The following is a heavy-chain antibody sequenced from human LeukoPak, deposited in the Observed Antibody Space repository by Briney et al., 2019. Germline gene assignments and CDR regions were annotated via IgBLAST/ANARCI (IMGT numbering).Heavy chain of an antibody. CDR2: IIPILGIA. V-gene: IGHV1-69*04. Sequence: ASVKVSCKASGGTFSSYAISWVRQAPGQGLEWMGRIIPILGIANYAQKFQGRVTITADKSTSTAYMELSSLRSEDTAVYYCARDTYYYDSSGYYYRDWGQGTLVTVSS. CDR3: ARDTYYYDSSGYYYRD. D-gene: IGHD3-22*01. J-gene: IGHJ4*02. CDR1: GGTFSSYA.